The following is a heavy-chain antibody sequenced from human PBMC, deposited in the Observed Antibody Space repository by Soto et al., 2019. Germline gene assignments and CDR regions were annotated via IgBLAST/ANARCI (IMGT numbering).Heavy chain of an antibody. CDR3: ATRPTPGGDYEVGPWFDP. CDR2: FDPEDGET. Sequence: GASVKVSCKVSGYTLTELSMHWVRQAPGKGLEWMGGFDPEDGETIYAQKFQGRVTMTEDTSTDTAYMELSSLRSEDTAVYYCATRPTPGGDYEVGPWFDPWGQGTLVTVSS. D-gene: IGHD4-17*01. CDR1: GYTLTELS. V-gene: IGHV1-24*01. J-gene: IGHJ5*02.